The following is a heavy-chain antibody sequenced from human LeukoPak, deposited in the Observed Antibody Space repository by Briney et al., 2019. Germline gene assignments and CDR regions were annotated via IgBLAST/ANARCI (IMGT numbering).Heavy chain of an antibody. V-gene: IGHV4-30-2*01. J-gene: IGHJ5*02. CDR1: GGSISSGDYA. Sequence: SQTLSLTCAVSGGSISSGDYAWSWIRQPPGTGLEWIGSIYLSGNTYYKASLESRVTISLDRSKNHFSLRLSSVTAADTAVYFCARLENWFDPWGQGILVTVSS. CDR3: ARLENWFDP. CDR2: IYLSGNT.